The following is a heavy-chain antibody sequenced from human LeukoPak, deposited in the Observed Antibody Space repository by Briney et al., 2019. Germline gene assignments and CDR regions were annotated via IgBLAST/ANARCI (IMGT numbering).Heavy chain of an antibody. Sequence: ASVKVSCKASGYTFTGYYMNWVRQAPGQGLEWMGWINPNSGGTNYAQKFQGRVTMTRDTSISTAYMELSRLRSDDTAVYYCARVRGRVPAASYGMDVWGQGTTVTVSS. D-gene: IGHD2-2*01. J-gene: IGHJ6*02. V-gene: IGHV1-2*02. CDR1: GYTFTGYY. CDR3: ARVRGRVPAASYGMDV. CDR2: INPNSGGT.